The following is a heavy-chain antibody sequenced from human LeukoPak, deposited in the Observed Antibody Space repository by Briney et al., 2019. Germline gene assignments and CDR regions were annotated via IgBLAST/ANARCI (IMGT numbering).Heavy chain of an antibody. CDR1: GGSISSYY. CDR2: IYYSGST. CDR3: ARGGYCSGGSCYPLLNY. V-gene: IGHV4-59*01. J-gene: IGHJ4*02. Sequence: SATLSLTCTVSGGSISSYYWSWIRQPPGKGLEWIGYIYYSGSTNYNPSLKRRVTISVDTSKNQFSLKLSSVTAADTAVYYCARGGYCSGGSCYPLLNYWGQGTLVTVSS. D-gene: IGHD2-15*01.